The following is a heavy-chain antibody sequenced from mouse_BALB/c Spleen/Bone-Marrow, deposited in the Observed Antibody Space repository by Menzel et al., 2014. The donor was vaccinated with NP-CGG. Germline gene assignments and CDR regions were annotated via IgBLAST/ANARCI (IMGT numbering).Heavy chain of an antibody. CDR2: ISYDGSN. D-gene: IGHD2-3*01. CDR1: GYSITSGYY. J-gene: IGHJ3*01. CDR3: ARARFDAAFAY. V-gene: IGHV3-6*02. Sequence: ESGPGLVKPSQSLSLTCSVTGYSITSGYYWNWIRQFPGNKLEWMGYISYDGSNNYNPSLKNRISITRDTSKNQFFLKLNSVTTEYTATYCCARARFDAAFAYWGQGTLVTVSA.